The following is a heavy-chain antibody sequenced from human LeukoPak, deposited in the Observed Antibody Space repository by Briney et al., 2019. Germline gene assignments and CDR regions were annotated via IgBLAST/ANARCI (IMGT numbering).Heavy chain of an antibody. D-gene: IGHD2-2*02. J-gene: IGHJ5*02. CDR3: AKCGVPAAIRMDNWFDP. Sequence: PGGSLRLSCAASGFTFSSYAMSWVRQAPGKGLEWVSAISGSGGSTYYADSVKGRFTISRDNSKNTLYLRMNSLRAEDTAVYYCAKCGVPAAIRMDNWFDPWGQGTLVTVSS. CDR2: ISGSGGST. CDR1: GFTFSSYA. V-gene: IGHV3-23*01.